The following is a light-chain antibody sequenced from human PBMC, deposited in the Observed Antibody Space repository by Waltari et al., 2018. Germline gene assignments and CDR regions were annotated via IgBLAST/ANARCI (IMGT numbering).Light chain of an antibody. J-gene: IGLJ1*01. Sequence: QSSLTQPASVSWSPGQSITISCTGTSLDFGVYNYVSWYQQHPVKAPNLLIYEVSDRPFGVSTRFFGSKYCYRASLAVARRQSADRADYYCSSSTSSITRVVAPRTMVTVL. V-gene: IGLV2-14*01. CDR3: SSSTSSITRV. CDR1: SLDFGVYNY. CDR2: EVS.